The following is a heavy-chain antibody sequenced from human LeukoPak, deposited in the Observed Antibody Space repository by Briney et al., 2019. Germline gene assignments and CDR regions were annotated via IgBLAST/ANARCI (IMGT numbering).Heavy chain of an antibody. D-gene: IGHD1-26*01. J-gene: IGHJ4*02. CDR2: ISYDGSNK. CDR3: AGQHSPEWEPSPAFDY. CDR1: GFTFSSYA. Sequence: GGSLRLSCAASGFTFSSYAMHWVRQAPGKGLEWVAVISYDGSNKYYADSVKGRFTISRDNSKNTLYLQMNSLRAEDTAVYYCAGQHSPEWEPSPAFDYWGQGTLVTVSS. V-gene: IGHV3-30*04.